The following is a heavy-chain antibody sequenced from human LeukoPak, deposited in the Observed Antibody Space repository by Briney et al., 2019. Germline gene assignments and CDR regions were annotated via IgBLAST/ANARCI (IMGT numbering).Heavy chain of an antibody. V-gene: IGHV1-69*13. CDR1: GGTFSSYA. Sequence: SVKVSCKASGGTFSSYAISWVRQAPGQGLEWMGGIIPIFGTANYAQKFQGRVTITADESTSTAYMELSSLRSEDTAVYYCATYLPYCSSTSCYMGPFDYWGQGTLVTVSS. CDR2: IIPIFGTA. J-gene: IGHJ4*02. D-gene: IGHD2-2*02. CDR3: ATYLPYCSSTSCYMGPFDY.